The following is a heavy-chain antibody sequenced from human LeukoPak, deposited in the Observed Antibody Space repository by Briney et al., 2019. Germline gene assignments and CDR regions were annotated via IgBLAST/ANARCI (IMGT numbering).Heavy chain of an antibody. CDR2: ISGSGGST. Sequence: GGSLRLSCAASGFTFSSYAMSWVRQAPGKGLEWVSAISGSGGSTYYADSVKGRFTISRDNSKNTLYLQMNSLRAEDTAVYYCAKDPLRGYSSGWYRLQDYFDYWGQGTLVTVSS. V-gene: IGHV3-23*01. D-gene: IGHD6-19*01. J-gene: IGHJ4*02. CDR3: AKDPLRGYSSGWYRLQDYFDY. CDR1: GFTFSSYA.